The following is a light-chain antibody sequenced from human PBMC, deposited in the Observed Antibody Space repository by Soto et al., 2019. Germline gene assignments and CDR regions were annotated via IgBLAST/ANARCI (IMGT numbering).Light chain of an antibody. J-gene: IGKJ1*01. CDR3: QQYNDNWT. V-gene: IGKV1-5*03. Sequence: DIQMTQSPSTLSASVGDRVTITCRASQSISGWLAWYQQKPGTAPKLLIYKASTLQSGVPSRFSGSGSGTDFTLTITSLQPDDSATYYCQQYNDNWTFGQGTKV. CDR1: QSISGW. CDR2: KAS.